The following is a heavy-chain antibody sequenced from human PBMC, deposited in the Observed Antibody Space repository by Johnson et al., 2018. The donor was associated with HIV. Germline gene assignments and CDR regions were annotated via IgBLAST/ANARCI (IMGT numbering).Heavy chain of an antibody. CDR3: ARASDAFDI. J-gene: IGHJ3*02. V-gene: IGHV3-11*04. CDR1: GFSFSDYY. Sequence: QVQLVESGGGLVKPGGSLRLSCLASGFSFSDYYMSWIRQAPGKGLEWISYMSSSGTTIYHAESVKGRFTISRDNAKNSLYLQMNSLRAEDTAVYYCARASDAFDIWGQGTMVTVSS. CDR2: MSSSGTTI.